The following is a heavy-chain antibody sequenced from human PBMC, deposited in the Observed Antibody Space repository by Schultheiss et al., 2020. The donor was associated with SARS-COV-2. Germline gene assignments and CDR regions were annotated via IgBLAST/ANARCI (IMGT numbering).Heavy chain of an antibody. V-gene: IGHV4-31*03. J-gene: IGHJ4*02. Sequence: SETLSLTCTVSGGSISSSSYYWGWIRQHPGKGLEWIGYIYYSGSTYYNPSLKSRVTISVDTSKNQFSLKLSSVTAADTAVYYCARTPPTYYYDSSGYYYDYWGQGTLVTVSS. CDR2: IYYSGST. D-gene: IGHD3-22*01. CDR1: GGSISSSSYY. CDR3: ARTPPTYYYDSSGYYYDY.